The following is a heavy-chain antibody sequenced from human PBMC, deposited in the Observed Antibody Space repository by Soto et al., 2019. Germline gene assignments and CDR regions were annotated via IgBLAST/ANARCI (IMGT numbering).Heavy chain of an antibody. J-gene: IGHJ6*03. CDR2: IYPGDSDT. CDR3: ARLYSSSSHDYYYMDF. D-gene: IGHD6-6*01. Sequence: EVHLVQSGAEVKKPAESLKISCKGSGYSFTDYWIAWVRQMPGKGLEWMGIIYPGDSDTRYSPSFPGQVTISADKSINTTYVQWSSLKTSDTAIYYCARLYSSSSHDYYYMDFWGKGTTVTVSS. CDR1: GYSFTDYW. V-gene: IGHV5-51*03.